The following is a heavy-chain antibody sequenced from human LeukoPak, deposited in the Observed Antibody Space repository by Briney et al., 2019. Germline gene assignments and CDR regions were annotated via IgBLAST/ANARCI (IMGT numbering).Heavy chain of an antibody. CDR3: ASQIYSSSSFDY. CDR2: IYPADSDT. D-gene: IGHD6-6*01. Sequence: GESLKISCQGSGYSFTSYWIGWVRQMPGRGLEWVGIIYPADSDTRYSPSFQGHVTISADKSITTAYLQWSSLQASDTAMYYCASQIYSSSSFDYWGQGTLVTVSS. CDR1: GYSFTSYW. J-gene: IGHJ4*02. V-gene: IGHV5-51*01.